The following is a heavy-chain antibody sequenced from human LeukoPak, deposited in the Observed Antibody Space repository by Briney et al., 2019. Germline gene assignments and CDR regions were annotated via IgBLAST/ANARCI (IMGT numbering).Heavy chain of an antibody. D-gene: IGHD5-24*01. CDR2: IYTSGST. J-gene: IGHJ6*03. CDR3: ARGRVYYYYYMDV. CDR1: GGSISSYY. V-gene: IGHV4-4*07. Sequence: PSETLSLTCTVSGGSISSYYWSWIRQPAGKGLEWVGRIYTSGSTNYNPPLKSRVTMSVDTSKNQFSLKLSSVTAADTAVYYCARGRVYYYYYMDVWGKGTTVTVSS.